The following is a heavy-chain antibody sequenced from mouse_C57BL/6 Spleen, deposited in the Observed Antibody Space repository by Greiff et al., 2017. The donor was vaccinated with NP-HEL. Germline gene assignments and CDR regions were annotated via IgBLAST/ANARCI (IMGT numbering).Heavy chain of an antibody. CDR3: ARSAYYSNSYFDY. J-gene: IGHJ2*01. CDR2: INPNNGGT. CDR1: GYTFTDYN. V-gene: IGHV1-22*01. Sequence: SGPELVKPGASVKMSCKASGYTFTDYNMHWVKQSHGKSLEWIGYINPNNGGTTYNQKFKGKATLTVNKSSSTAFMELRSLTSEDSAVFYCARSAYYSNSYFDYWGQGTTLTVSS. D-gene: IGHD2-5*01.